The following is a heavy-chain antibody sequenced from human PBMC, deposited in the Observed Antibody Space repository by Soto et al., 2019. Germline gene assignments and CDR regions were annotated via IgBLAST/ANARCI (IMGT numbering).Heavy chain of an antibody. CDR2: FDPEGGEA. Sequence: DSVKVASKISLHTLTELSIHWVGQAPVKVLEWMVGFDPEGGEAIYAQKWRGRVTVTEDTVTDTVYMELSGLKSDDSAVYYCATPTPIRGAMITNINFDFWGQGTPVTVSS. CDR1: LHTLTELS. CDR3: ATPTPIRGAMITNINFDF. D-gene: IGHD3-10*01. V-gene: IGHV1-24*01. J-gene: IGHJ4*02.